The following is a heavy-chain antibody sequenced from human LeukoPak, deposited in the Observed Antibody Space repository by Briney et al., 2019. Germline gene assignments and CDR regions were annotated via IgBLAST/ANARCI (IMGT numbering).Heavy chain of an antibody. D-gene: IGHD6-19*01. V-gene: IGHV3-7*01. CDR3: TTVAGDYYYYGMDV. J-gene: IGHJ6*02. CDR1: GFTFSSYW. Sequence: GGSLRLSCAASGFTFSSYWMNWVRQAPGKGLEWLANIKQDGSEKYYVDSVKGRFTISRDNAKNSLYLQMNSLRAEDTAVYYCTTVAGDYYYYGMDVWGQGTTVTVSS. CDR2: IKQDGSEK.